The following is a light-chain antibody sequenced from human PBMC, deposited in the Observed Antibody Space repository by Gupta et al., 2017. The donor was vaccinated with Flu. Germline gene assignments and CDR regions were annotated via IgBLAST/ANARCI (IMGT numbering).Light chain of an antibody. CDR3: QQAHTIPYF. V-gene: IGKV1-39*01. J-gene: IGKJ2*01. CDR2: SAS. CDR1: RSIDTS. Sequence: IQMTQSPSSLSASVGDTVTITCRASRSIDTSLNWYQQRPGTAPKLLIYSASTLQRGVPSRFRGSGSETAFTLTITSLQHEDFATYYCQQAHTIPYFFGQGTKLDI.